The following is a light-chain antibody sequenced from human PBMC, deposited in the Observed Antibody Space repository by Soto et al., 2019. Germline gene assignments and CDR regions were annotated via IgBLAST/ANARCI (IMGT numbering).Light chain of an antibody. CDR1: SSDVGSYNL. CDR2: EVS. J-gene: IGLJ3*02. CDR3: CSYAGSSTLV. Sequence: QSALTQPASGSGSPGPSITISCTGTSSDVGSYNLVSWYQQHPGKAPKLMIYEVSKRPSGVSNRFSGSKSGNTASLTISGLQAEDEADYYCCSYAGSSTLVFGGGTKVTVL. V-gene: IGLV2-23*02.